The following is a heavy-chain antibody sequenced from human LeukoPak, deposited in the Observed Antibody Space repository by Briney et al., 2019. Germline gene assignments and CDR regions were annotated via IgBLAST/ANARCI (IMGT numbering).Heavy chain of an antibody. CDR3: TTDPTGTISDY. Sequence: PGGSLRLSCAVSGFTFSNAWMSWVRQVPGKGLEWVGRIKSKDDGGTTDYAAPVKGRFNISRDDSKNTLDLQMNSLKSEDTAVYYCTTDPTGTISDYWGQGTLVTVSS. CDR1: GFTFSNAW. V-gene: IGHV3-15*01. CDR2: IKSKDDGGTT. D-gene: IGHD3-9*01. J-gene: IGHJ4*02.